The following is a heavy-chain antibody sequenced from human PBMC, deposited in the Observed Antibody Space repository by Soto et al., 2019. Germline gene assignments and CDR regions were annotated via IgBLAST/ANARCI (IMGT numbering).Heavy chain of an antibody. CDR2: FDPEDGET. CDR3: ATAQPKNYYYYGMDV. CDR1: GYTLTELS. J-gene: IGHJ6*02. D-gene: IGHD6-13*01. Sequence: GASVKVSCKVSGYTLTELSMHWVRQAPGKGLEWMGGFDPEDGETIYAQKFQGGVTMTEDTSTDTAYMELSSLRSEDTAVYYCATAQPKNYYYYGMDVWGQGTTVTVSS. V-gene: IGHV1-24*01.